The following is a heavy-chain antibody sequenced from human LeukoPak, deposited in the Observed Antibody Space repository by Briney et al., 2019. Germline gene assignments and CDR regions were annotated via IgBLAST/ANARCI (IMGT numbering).Heavy chain of an antibody. CDR2: ISSSSSYI. J-gene: IGHJ4*02. D-gene: IGHD3-3*01. CDR3: ARVKTIFGVVDYFDY. CDR1: GFTFSSYS. Sequence: GGSLRLSCAASGFTFSSYSMNWVRQAPGKGLEWVSSISSSSSYIYYADSVKGRFTISRDNAKNSLYLQMNSLRAEDTAVYYCARVKTIFGVVDYFDYWGQGTLVTASS. V-gene: IGHV3-21*01.